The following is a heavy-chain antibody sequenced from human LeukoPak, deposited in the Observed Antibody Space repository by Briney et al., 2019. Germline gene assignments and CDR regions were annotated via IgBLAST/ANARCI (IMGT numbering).Heavy chain of an antibody. Sequence: SETPSLTCTVSGGSISSYYWTWIRQPPGKGLEWIGYIYTSGGTNYNPSLSSRVTISVDTSKNQFSLNLSSVTAADTAVYYCARRHHYYYYMDVWGKGTTVTVSS. CDR3: ARRHHYYYYMDV. J-gene: IGHJ6*03. CDR2: IYTSGGT. V-gene: IGHV4-4*09. CDR1: GGSISSYY.